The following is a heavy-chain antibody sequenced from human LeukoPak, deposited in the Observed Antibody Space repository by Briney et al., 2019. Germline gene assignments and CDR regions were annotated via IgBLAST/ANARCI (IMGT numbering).Heavy chain of an antibody. V-gene: IGHV3-33*01. Sequence: AGGSLRLSCVASGFTFSDYGMHWVRQAPGKGLEWVAVIWSDESNKYYADSVKGRFTISRDNSKNTLYLQMNSLRVEDTAVYYCARDFGGNGYNSWGQGTLVTVSS. CDR3: ARDFGGNGYNS. CDR2: IWSDESNK. J-gene: IGHJ4*02. D-gene: IGHD5-24*01. CDR1: GFTFSDYG.